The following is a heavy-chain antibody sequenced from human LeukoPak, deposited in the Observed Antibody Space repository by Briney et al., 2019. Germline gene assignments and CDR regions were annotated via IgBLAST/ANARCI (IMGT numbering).Heavy chain of an antibody. Sequence: GGSLRLSCAASGFTFSSYSMNWVRQAPGKGLEWVSSISSSSYIYYADSVKGRFTISRDNAKNSLYLQMNSLRAEDTAVYYCASPAGTYWYLDLWGRGTLVTVSS. CDR2: ISSSSYI. V-gene: IGHV3-21*01. CDR3: ASPAGTYWYLDL. CDR1: GFTFSSYS. D-gene: IGHD1-1*01. J-gene: IGHJ2*01.